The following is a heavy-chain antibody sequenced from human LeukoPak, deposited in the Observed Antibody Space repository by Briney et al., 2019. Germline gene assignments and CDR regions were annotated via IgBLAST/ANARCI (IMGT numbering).Heavy chain of an antibody. Sequence: PGGSLRLSCAASGFTFSDSEMTWVRQAPGKGLEWDSYISSGGSTIYYADSVKGRFTISRDNAKNSLYLQMNSLRAEDTTVYYCARADYWGQGTLVTVSS. CDR2: ISSGGSTI. CDR1: GFTFSDSE. V-gene: IGHV3-48*03. CDR3: ARADY. J-gene: IGHJ4*02.